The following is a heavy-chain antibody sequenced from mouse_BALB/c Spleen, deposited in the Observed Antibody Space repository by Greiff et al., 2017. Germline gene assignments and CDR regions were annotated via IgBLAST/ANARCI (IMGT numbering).Heavy chain of an antibody. Sequence: EVKLMESGGGLVKPGGSLKLSCAASGFTFSSYAMSWVRQTPEKRLEWVASISSGGSTYYPDTVKGRFTISRDNAKNTLYLQMSSLKSEDTAMYYCARHTIGTAWFAYWGQGTLVTVSA. D-gene: IGHD2-14*01. CDR3: ARHTIGTAWFAY. V-gene: IGHV5-6-5*01. CDR2: ISSGGST. J-gene: IGHJ3*01. CDR1: GFTFSSYA.